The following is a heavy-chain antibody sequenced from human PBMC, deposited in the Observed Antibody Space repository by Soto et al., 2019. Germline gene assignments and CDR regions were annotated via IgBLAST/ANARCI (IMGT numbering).Heavy chain of an antibody. Sequence: KGLEWVSAIIGRGGITYYAESVKGRFTISRDNSKNTLYLQMNRLRAEDNAVFFFQAEDGIRDTVPVSAFLLNRSSDL. CDR3: QAEDGIRDTVPVSAFLLNRSSDL. V-gene: IGHV3-23*01. CDR2: IIGRGGIT. J-gene: IGHJ2*01. D-gene: IGHD2-15*01.